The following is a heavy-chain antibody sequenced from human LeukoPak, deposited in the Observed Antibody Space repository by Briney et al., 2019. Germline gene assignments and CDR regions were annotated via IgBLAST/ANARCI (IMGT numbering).Heavy chain of an antibody. J-gene: IGHJ4*02. CDR3: ARGGYYYLDQ. V-gene: IGHV4-59*01. D-gene: IGHD2-21*01. CDR1: DGSISPYY. Sequence: SETLSLTCTVSDGSISPYYWSWIRQPPGKGLEWIGYIFYSGATKYNPSLQSRVTISLDTSKEQFSLKLSSVTAADTAVYYCARGGYYYLDQWGQGTLVTVSS. CDR2: IFYSGAT.